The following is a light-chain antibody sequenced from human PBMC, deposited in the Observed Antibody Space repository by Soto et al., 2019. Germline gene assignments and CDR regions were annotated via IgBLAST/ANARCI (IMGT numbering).Light chain of an antibody. CDR3: QVWDSSSDQQGV. CDR2: YDS. Sequence: SYEPTQPPSVSVAPGKTARITCGGNNSGSKSVHWYQQKPGQAPVLVIYYDSDRPSGIPERFSGSNSGNTATLTISRVEAGDEADYYCQVWDSSSDQQGVFGTGTKVTVL. CDR1: NSGSKS. J-gene: IGLJ1*01. V-gene: IGLV3-21*04.